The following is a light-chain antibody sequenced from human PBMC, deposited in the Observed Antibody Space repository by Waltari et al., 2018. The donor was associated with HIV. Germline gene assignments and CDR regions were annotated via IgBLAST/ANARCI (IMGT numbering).Light chain of an antibody. CDR1: STKIGSNI. CDR2: SND. Sequence: QSVLTQPPSVSGTPGQNVTTSCSGSSTKIGSNIVIWYQQVPEAAPKLLIYSNDQRPSGVPDRFSGSKSGTSASLAISGLQSADEADYYCAAWDDSLNGMFGGGTKLTV. J-gene: IGLJ3*02. V-gene: IGLV1-44*01. CDR3: AAWDDSLNGM.